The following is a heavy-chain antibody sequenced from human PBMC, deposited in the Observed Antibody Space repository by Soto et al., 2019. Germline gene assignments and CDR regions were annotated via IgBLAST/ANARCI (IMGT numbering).Heavy chain of an antibody. Sequence: QVQLVESGGGVVQPGRSLRLSCAASGFTFSSYAMHWVRQAPGKGLEWVAVISYDGSNKYYADSVKGRISISRDNSKNTLYVQMNSLRAEDTAVYYCARDRYSYCGGDCYVEHWGQGTLVTVSS. V-gene: IGHV3-30-3*01. CDR2: ISYDGSNK. CDR3: ARDRYSYCGGDCYVEH. J-gene: IGHJ1*01. CDR1: GFTFSSYA. D-gene: IGHD2-21*02.